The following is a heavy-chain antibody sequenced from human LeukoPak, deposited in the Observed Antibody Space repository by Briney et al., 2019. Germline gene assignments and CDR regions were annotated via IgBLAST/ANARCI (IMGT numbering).Heavy chain of an antibody. J-gene: IGHJ4*02. CDR3: ARDNNSRGKAY. V-gene: IGHV1-2*02. CDR2: INPNSGAT. D-gene: IGHD4-23*01. CDR1: GYTFTDYS. Sequence: ASVKVSCKASGYTFTDYSIHWVRQAPGQGLEWMGWINPNSGATNYAQKFQGRVTLTRDTSISKTYMDLSSLSSDDTAVYYCARDNNSRGKAYWGQGTLVTVSS.